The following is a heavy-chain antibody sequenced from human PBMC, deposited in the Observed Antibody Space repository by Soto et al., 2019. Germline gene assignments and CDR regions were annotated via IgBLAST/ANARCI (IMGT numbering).Heavy chain of an antibody. Sequence: QVRLVQSGAEVKNFGSSLKVSCKASGGTFNTYGLNWVRLAPGQGLEWMGGLIPIFHTTNYAQKFRDRVTITADEFTTTAYMELNGLRSEDTAMYYCATWAGVVKTPDFMGAYDYWGQGNLVTVSS. CDR3: ATWAGVVKTPDFMGAYDY. D-gene: IGHD1-26*01. V-gene: IGHV1-69*01. CDR2: LIPIFHTT. J-gene: IGHJ4*02. CDR1: GGTFNTYG.